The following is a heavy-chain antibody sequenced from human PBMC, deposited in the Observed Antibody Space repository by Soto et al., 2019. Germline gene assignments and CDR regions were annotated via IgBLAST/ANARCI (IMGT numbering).Heavy chain of an antibody. J-gene: IGHJ6*02. CDR1: GFTFSTYS. Sequence: XESLRLSCAASGFTFSTYSMNWVRQAPGKGLEWVSSISSRSSYMYSADSVKGRFTVSRDNAKNSLYLQMNSLRAEDTAVYYCARDIKETGYDYYGMDVWGQGTTVTVSS. V-gene: IGHV3-21*01. CDR2: ISSRSSYM. D-gene: IGHD3-10*01. CDR3: ARDIKETGYDYYGMDV.